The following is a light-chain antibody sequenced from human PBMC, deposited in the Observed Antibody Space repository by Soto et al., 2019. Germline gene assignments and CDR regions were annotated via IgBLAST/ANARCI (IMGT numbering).Light chain of an antibody. Sequence: QSVLTQPAAVSGSPGQSITISCTGTSSDVGGYNRVSWYQQHPGKAPKLIIHGVSNRPSGISTRFSGSKSGSTASLTISGLQPEDEADYYCNSYTTTSTYVFGTGTKVTVL. CDR1: SSDVGGYNR. CDR2: GVS. J-gene: IGLJ1*01. CDR3: NSYTTTSTYV. V-gene: IGLV2-14*03.